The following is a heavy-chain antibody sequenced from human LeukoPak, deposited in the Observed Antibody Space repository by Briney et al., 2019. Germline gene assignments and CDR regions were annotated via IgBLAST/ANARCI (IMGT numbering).Heavy chain of an antibody. CDR2: ISNNGGYT. Sequence: GGSLRLSCAASGFTFTSYWMHWVRQAPGKGLEWVSAISNNGGYTYYADSVQGRFTISRDNSKSTLCLQMNSLRAEDTAVYYCAKQLGYCSDGSCYFPYWGQGTLVTVSS. CDR3: AKQLGYCSDGSCYFPY. CDR1: GFTFTSYW. V-gene: IGHV3-23*01. J-gene: IGHJ4*02. D-gene: IGHD2-15*01.